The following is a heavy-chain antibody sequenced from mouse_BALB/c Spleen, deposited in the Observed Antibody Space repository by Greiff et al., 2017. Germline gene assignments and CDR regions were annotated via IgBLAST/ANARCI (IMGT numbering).Heavy chain of an antibody. CDR2: ISSGSSTI. CDR3: AREEVLLYAMDY. D-gene: IGHD1-1*01. J-gene: IGHJ4*01. CDR1: GFTFSSFG. V-gene: IGHV5-17*02. Sequence: EVKVVESGGGLVQPGGSRKLSCAASGFTFSSFGMHWVRQAPEKGLEWVAYISSGSSTIYYADTVKGRFTISRDNPKNTLCLQMTSLRSEDTAMYYCAREEVLLYAMDYWGQGTSVTVSS.